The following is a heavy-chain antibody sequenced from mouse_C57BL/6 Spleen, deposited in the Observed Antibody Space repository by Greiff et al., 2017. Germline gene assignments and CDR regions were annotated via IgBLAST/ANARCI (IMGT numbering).Heavy chain of an antibody. V-gene: IGHV1-39*01. CDR1: GYSFTDYN. CDR3: AYYYGSSHWYFDV. Sequence: EVQLQQSGPELVKPGASVKISCKASGYSFTDYNMNWVQQSNGKSLEWIGVINPNYGTTSYNQKFKGKATLTVDQSSSTAYMQLNSLTSEDSAVYYCAYYYGSSHWYFDVWGTGTTVTVSS. J-gene: IGHJ1*03. D-gene: IGHD1-1*01. CDR2: INPNYGTT.